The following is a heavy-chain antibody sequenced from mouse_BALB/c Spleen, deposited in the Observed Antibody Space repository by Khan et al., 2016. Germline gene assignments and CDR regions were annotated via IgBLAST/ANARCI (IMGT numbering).Heavy chain of an antibody. CDR3: ARSDYGDKDAMDY. J-gene: IGHJ4*01. D-gene: IGHD1-1*01. CDR2: ISYSGST. CDR1: GYSITSDYA. V-gene: IGHV3-2*02. Sequence: EVQLQESGPGLVKPSQSLSLTCTVTGYSITSDYAWNWIRQFPGNRLEWMGYISYSGSTSYNPSLKSRISITRDTSKNQFFLQLHSVTSEDTATYSEARSDYGDKDAMDYWGQGTSVTVSS.